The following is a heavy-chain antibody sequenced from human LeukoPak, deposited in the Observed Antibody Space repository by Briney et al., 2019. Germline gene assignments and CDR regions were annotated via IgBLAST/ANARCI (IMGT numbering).Heavy chain of an antibody. Sequence: SETLSLTCTVSGGSISTYYWSWIRQPPGRGLKCIAYIYYSGSTNYNPSLKSRATISVDTSKNQFSLKLNSVTAADTAVYYCARTYCSGCTCYDAFDIWGQGTMVTVSS. J-gene: IGHJ3*02. D-gene: IGHD2-15*01. CDR3: ARTYCSGCTCYDAFDI. CDR2: IYYSGST. V-gene: IGHV4-59*01. CDR1: GGSISTYY.